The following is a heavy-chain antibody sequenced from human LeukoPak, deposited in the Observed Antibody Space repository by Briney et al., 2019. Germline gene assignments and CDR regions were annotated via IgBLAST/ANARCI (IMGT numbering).Heavy chain of an antibody. D-gene: IGHD1-20*01. CDR2: INPNSGGT. V-gene: IGHV1-2*02. J-gene: IGHJ5*02. CDR1: GYTFTSYG. Sequence: GASVKVSCRASGYTFTSYGISWVRQAPGQGLEWMGWINPNSGGTNYAQNFQGRVTMTRDTPISTAYMELSRLTPDDTAVYYCARDRGRGITSTQGDNWFDPWGQGTLVSVSS. CDR3: ARDRGRGITSTQGDNWFDP.